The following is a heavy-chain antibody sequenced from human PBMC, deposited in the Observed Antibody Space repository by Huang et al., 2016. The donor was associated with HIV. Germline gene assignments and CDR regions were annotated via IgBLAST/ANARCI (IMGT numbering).Heavy chain of an antibody. CDR3: RGDIVVVVAATRYYFDY. CDR2: IYYSGGT. D-gene: IGHD2-15*01. CDR1: GGSISSSSYY. J-gene: IGHJ4*02. V-gene: IGHV4-39*01. Sequence: QLQLQESGPGLVKPSETLSLTCTVSGGSISSSSYYWGWIRQPPGKGLEWVGSIYYSGGTYYNPSLKSRVTISVDTSKNQFSLKLSSVTAADTAVYYCRGDIVVVVAATRYYFDYWGQGTLVTVSS.